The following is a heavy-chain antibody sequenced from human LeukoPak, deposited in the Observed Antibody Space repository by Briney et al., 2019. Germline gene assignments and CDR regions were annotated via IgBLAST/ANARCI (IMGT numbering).Heavy chain of an antibody. D-gene: IGHD2-15*01. CDR3: AKDTSCSGGSCYSESYYYMDV. Sequence: PGGSLTLSCAASGFTFDDYAMHWVWQVPGKGLEWVSGITWNSGNIGYAGSVKGRFTISRDNAKSSLYLQMNRLRAEDTALYYCAKDTSCSGGSCYSESYYYMDVWGKGTTVTISS. CDR1: GFTFDDYA. V-gene: IGHV3-9*01. J-gene: IGHJ6*03. CDR2: ITWNSGNI.